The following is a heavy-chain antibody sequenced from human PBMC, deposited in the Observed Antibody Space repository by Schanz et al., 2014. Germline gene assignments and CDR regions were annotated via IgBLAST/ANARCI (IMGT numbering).Heavy chain of an antibody. Sequence: QVQLVQSGADVKKPGASVKVSCKASGNTLSAYYIHWIRQAPGQGLEWMGGIDPNSGGPNYAQKFQSRVAMTSDTSITTVYMEVNSLTSDDTAVFYCARTASHDVWRGYIPHYAFDLWGQGTVVIVSS. J-gene: IGHJ3*01. V-gene: IGHV1-2*02. D-gene: IGHD3-3*01. CDR1: GNTLSAYY. CDR3: ARTASHDVWRGYIPHYAFDL. CDR2: IDPNSGGP.